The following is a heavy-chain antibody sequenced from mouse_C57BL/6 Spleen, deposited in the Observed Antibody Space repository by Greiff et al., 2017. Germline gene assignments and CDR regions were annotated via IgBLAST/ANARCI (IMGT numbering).Heavy chain of an antibody. Sequence: EVQLQQSGAELVRPGASVKLSCTASGFNIKDYYMHWVKQRPEQGLEWIGRIAPEDGDTEYAPTFPGKATMTADTSSNAAYLQLSILTSEDAAVSYCTNDYGSSYEGVMDYWGQGTSVTVSS. CDR3: TNDYGSSYEGVMDY. D-gene: IGHD1-1*01. J-gene: IGHJ4*01. CDR1: GFNIKDYY. V-gene: IGHV14-1*01. CDR2: IAPEDGDT.